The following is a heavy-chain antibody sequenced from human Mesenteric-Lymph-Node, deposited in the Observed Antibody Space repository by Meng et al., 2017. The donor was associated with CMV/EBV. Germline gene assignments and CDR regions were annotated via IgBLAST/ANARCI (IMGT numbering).Heavy chain of an antibody. CDR2: IYYSGST. J-gene: IGHJ4*02. CDR1: GGSISSGGYY. V-gene: IGHV4-31*03. CDR3: ARELNLEWLFDY. D-gene: IGHD3-3*01. Sequence: LRLSCTVSGGSISSGGYYWSWIRQHPGKGLEWIGYIYYSGSTYYNPSLKSRVTISVDTSKNQFSLKLSSVTAADTAVYYCARELNLEWLFDYWGQGTLVTVSS.